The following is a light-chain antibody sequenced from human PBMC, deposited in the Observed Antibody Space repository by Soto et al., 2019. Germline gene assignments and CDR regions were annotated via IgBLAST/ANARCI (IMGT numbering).Light chain of an antibody. Sequence: AIRMTQSPSSLSASTGDRVTITCRASQGISSYLAWYQQKPGKAPKLLIYAASTLQSGVPSRFSGRGSGTEFTLTISSLQPDDFATYYCQQYNTYPRTFGQGTKVDIK. CDR2: AAS. CDR3: QQYNTYPRT. J-gene: IGKJ1*01. CDR1: QGISSY. V-gene: IGKV1-8*01.